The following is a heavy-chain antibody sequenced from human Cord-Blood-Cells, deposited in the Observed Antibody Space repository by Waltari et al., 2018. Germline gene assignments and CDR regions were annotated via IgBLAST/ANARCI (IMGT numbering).Heavy chain of an antibody. CDR3: ARVGGYLDY. V-gene: IGHV3-30*04. J-gene: IGHJ4*02. CDR1: GFTFSSYA. CDR2: ISYDGSNK. Sequence: QVQLVESGGGVVQPGRSLRLSCAASGFTFSSYAMHWVRQAPGKGLEWVAVISYDGSNKYYADSVKGRFTISRDNSKNTLYLQMNSLRAEDTAVYYCARVGGYLDYWGQGTLVTVSS. D-gene: IGHD3-16*01.